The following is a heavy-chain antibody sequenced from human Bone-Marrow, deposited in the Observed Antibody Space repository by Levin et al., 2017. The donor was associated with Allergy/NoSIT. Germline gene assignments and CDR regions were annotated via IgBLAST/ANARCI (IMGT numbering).Heavy chain of an antibody. CDR1: GGSISSYY. J-gene: IGHJ6*02. Sequence: SETLSLTCTVSGGSISSYYWSWIRQPPGKGLEWIGYIYYSGSTNYNPSLKSRVTISVDTSKNQFSLKLSSVTAADTAVYYCARGQGVVRGVIISPYYYYGMDVWGQGTTVTVSS. V-gene: IGHV4-59*01. CDR3: ARGQGVVRGVIISPYYYYGMDV. D-gene: IGHD3-10*01. CDR2: IYYSGST.